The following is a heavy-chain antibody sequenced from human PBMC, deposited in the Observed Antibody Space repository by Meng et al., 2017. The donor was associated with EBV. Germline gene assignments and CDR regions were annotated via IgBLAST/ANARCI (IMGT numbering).Heavy chain of an antibody. V-gene: IGHV1-69*01. CDR3: ASESGRGFTPDY. D-gene: IGHD3-10*01. CDR1: GGTFRSDA. CDR2: LIPMVGAP. J-gene: IGHJ4*02. Sequence: QVQLLQAGAEVKKHGSAVKVSCRTPGGTFRSDAVSWVRQAPGQGLEWMGGLIPMVGAPHYAQKFQGRVTIIADESTSTHSMELNSLRSEDTAMYYCASESGRGFTPDYWGQGTLVTVSS.